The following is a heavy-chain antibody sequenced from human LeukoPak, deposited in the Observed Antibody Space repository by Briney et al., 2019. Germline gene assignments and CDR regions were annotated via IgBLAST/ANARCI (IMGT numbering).Heavy chain of an antibody. CDR1: GYTLTELS. J-gene: IGHJ6*02. V-gene: IGHV1-24*01. CDR3: ATDCSGGSCYYGMDV. Sequence: GASVKVSCKVSGYTLTELSMHWVRQAPGKGLEWMGGFDPEDGETIYAQKFQGRVTMTGDTSTDTAYMELSSLRSEDTAVYYCATDCSGGSCYYGMDVWGQGTTVTVSS. D-gene: IGHD2-15*01. CDR2: FDPEDGET.